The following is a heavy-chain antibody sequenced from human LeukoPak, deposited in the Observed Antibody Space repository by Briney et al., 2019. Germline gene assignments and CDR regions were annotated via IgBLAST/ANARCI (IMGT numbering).Heavy chain of an antibody. Sequence: ASVKVSCKASGYSFTGYYMHWVRQAPGQGLEWMAWINPNSGDTNFAQKFQGRVTMTRDTSISTVYMELSRLRSDDTAVFFCARGYYDSSDFEYFQHWGQGTLVTVSS. V-gene: IGHV1-2*02. CDR2: INPNSGDT. CDR1: GYSFTGYY. J-gene: IGHJ1*01. CDR3: ARGYYDSSDFEYFQH. D-gene: IGHD3-22*01.